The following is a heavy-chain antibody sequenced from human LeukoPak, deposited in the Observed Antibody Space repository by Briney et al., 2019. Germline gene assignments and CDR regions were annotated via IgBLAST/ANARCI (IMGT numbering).Heavy chain of an antibody. D-gene: IGHD3-22*01. CDR1: GYTFTSDA. Sequence: ASVNVSCKASGYTFTSDAMHWVRQAAGQRLERMGWINAGNGNTKYSQKFQGRVTITRDTSASTAYMELSSLRSEDTAVYYCARWAGSGYLAFDIWGQGTMVTVSS. J-gene: IGHJ3*02. CDR3: ARWAGSGYLAFDI. V-gene: IGHV1-3*01. CDR2: INAGNGNT.